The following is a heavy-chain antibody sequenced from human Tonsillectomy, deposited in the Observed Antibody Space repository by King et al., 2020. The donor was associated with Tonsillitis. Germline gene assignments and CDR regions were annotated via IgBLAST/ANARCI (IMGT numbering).Heavy chain of an antibody. Sequence: QLVQSGAEVKKPGSSVKVSCKASGGTFSSYAISWVRQAPGQGLEWMGGIIPIFGTANYAQKFQGRVTITADESTSTAYMELSSLRSEDTAVYYCARDGAGSYSAYYYGMDVRGQGTTVTVPS. CDR3: ARDGAGSYSAYYYGMDV. D-gene: IGHD1-26*01. CDR1: GGTFSSYA. J-gene: IGHJ6*02. CDR2: IIPIFGTA. V-gene: IGHV1-69*01.